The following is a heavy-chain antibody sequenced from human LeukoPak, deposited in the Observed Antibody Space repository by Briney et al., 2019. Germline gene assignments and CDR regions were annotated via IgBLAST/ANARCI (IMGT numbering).Heavy chain of an antibody. CDR1: GGSISSSNW. V-gene: IGHV4-4*02. J-gene: IGHJ4*02. Sequence: PSETLSLTCAVSGGSISSSNWWSWVRQPPGKGLEWIGEIYHSGSTNYNPSLKSRVTISVDKSKNQFSLKLSSVTAADTAVYYCARKKLYMVRGVRGGYFDYWGQGTLVTVSS. CDR3: ARKKLYMVRGVRGGYFDY. D-gene: IGHD3-10*01. CDR2: IYHSGST.